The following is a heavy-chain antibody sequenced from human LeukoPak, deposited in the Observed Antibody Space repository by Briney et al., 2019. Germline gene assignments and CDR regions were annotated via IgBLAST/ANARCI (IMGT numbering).Heavy chain of an antibody. CDR3: ARVRGYCSSTICYRYYFDY. V-gene: IGHV4-38-2*02. CDR1: GYSISSGYY. D-gene: IGHD2-2*01. Sequence: SETLSLTCTVSGYSISSGYYWGWIRQPPGKGLEWIGTIYHSGSTYYNPSLKSRVTISVDTSKNQFSLKLTSVTAADTAVYFCARVRGYCSSTICYRYYFDYWGQGTLVTVSS. CDR2: IYHSGST. J-gene: IGHJ4*02.